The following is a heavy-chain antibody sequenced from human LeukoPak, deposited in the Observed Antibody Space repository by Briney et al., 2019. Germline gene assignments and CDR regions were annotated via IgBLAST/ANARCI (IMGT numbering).Heavy chain of an antibody. CDR2: ISAYNGNT. CDR1: GYTFTSYS. V-gene: IGHV1-18*01. Sequence: ASVKVSCKASGYTFTSYSISWVRQAPGQGLEWMGWISAYNGNTNYAQKLQGRVTMTTDTSTSTAYMELRSLRSDDTAVYYCAREELVGATSYGMDVWGQGTTVTVSS. J-gene: IGHJ6*02. D-gene: IGHD1-26*01. CDR3: AREELVGATSYGMDV.